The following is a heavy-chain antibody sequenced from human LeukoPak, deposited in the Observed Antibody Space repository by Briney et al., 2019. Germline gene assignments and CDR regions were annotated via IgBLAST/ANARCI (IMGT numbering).Heavy chain of an antibody. Sequence: PSETLSLTCTVSGGSISSYYWSWIRQPPGKGLEWIGYIYYSGSTNYNPSLKSRVTISVDTSKNQFSLKLSSVTAADTAMYYCARLPYYYDSSGYSFDYWGQGTLVTVSS. D-gene: IGHD3-22*01. CDR3: ARLPYYYDSSGYSFDY. CDR2: IYYSGST. CDR1: GGSISSYY. J-gene: IGHJ4*02. V-gene: IGHV4-59*01.